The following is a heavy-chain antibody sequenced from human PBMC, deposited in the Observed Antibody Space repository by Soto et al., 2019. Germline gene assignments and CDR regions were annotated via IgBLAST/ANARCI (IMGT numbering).Heavy chain of an antibody. CDR2: ISGSGGST. CDR1: GFTFSSYA. CDR3: AKDSWSSSWPYWFDP. J-gene: IGHJ5*02. D-gene: IGHD6-13*01. V-gene: IGHV3-23*01. Sequence: GGSLRLSCAASGFTFSSYAMSWVRQAPGKGLEWVSAISGSGGSTYYADSVKGRFTISRDNSKNTLYLQMNSLRAEDTAVYYCAKDSWSSSWPYWFDPWGQGTLVTVSS.